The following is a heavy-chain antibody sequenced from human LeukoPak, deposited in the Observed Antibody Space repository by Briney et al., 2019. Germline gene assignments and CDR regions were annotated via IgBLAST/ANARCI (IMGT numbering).Heavy chain of an antibody. CDR2: INPSGGST. Sequence: EASVKVSCKASGYTFTSYYMHWVRQAPGQGLDWMGTINPSGGSTSYAQKFQGRVTVTRDTSTSTVYMELSSLRSEDTAVYYCARSYYDLLATFDYWGQGTLVTVPS. CDR1: GYTFTSYY. J-gene: IGHJ4*02. V-gene: IGHV1-46*01. CDR3: ARSYYDLLATFDY. D-gene: IGHD3-22*01.